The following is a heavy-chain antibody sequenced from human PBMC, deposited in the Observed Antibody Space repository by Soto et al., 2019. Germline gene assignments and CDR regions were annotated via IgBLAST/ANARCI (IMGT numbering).Heavy chain of an antibody. D-gene: IGHD3-10*01. J-gene: IGHJ5*02. CDR3: ARDRAYYYGSGTPYWFDP. CDR2: IYTSGST. Sequence: SETLSLACTVSGGSISSYYWSWIRQPAGKGLEWIGRIYTSGSTNYNPSLKSRVTMSVDTSKNQFSLKLSSVTAADTAVYYCARDRAYYYGSGTPYWFDPWGQGTLVTVSS. V-gene: IGHV4-4*07. CDR1: GGSISSYY.